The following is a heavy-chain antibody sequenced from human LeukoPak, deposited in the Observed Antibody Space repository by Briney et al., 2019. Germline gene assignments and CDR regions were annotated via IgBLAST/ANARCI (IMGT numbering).Heavy chain of an antibody. CDR1: GYTFTGYY. Sequence: ASVKVSCKASGYTFTGYYMHWVRQAPGQGLGWMGWINPNSGGTNYAQKFQGRVTMTRDTSISTAYMELSRLRSDDTAMYYCARIRPGSTRDAFDIWGQGTMVTVSS. V-gene: IGHV1-2*02. CDR3: ARIRPGSTRDAFDI. D-gene: IGHD2-2*01. J-gene: IGHJ3*02. CDR2: INPNSGGT.